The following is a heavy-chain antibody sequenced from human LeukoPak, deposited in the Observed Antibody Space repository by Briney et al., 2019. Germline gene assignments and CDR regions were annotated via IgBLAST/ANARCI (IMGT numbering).Heavy chain of an antibody. CDR1: GFTFSSYA. CDR3: VRGRGAYYYETGY. CDR2: IYSGGNT. Sequence: GGSLRLSCAASGFTFSSYAMNWVRRAPGKGLEWVSVIYSGGNTYYADSVKGRFTISRDNSKNTLYLQMNSLRAEDTAIYYCVRGRGAYYYETGYWGQGILVTVSS. J-gene: IGHJ4*02. V-gene: IGHV3-66*01. D-gene: IGHD3-22*01.